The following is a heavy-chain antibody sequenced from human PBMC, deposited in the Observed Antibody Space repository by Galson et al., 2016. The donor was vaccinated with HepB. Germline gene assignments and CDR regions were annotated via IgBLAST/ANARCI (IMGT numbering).Heavy chain of an antibody. D-gene: IGHD2-2*01. V-gene: IGHV1-46*01. CDR1: GYTFTNYY. J-gene: IGHJ5*02. CDR2: INPSGGST. Sequence: SVKVSCKASGYTFTNYYIHWVRQAPGQGLEWMGIINPSGGSTSYAQKFQGRVTVTRDTSTSTVYMELSSLRSEDTAVYYCARGYCVSPSCYWGGFPWGQGTLVTVSS. CDR3: ARGYCVSPSCYWGGFP.